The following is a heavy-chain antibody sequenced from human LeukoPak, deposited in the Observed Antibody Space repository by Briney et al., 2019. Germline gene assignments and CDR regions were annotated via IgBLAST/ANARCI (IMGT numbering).Heavy chain of an antibody. Sequence: ASVKVSCKASGYTFTSYGINWVRQATGQGLEWMGWMNPNSGNTGYAQKFQGRVTMTRNTSISTAYMELSSLRSEDTAVYYCARSVVARRRSGMDVWGQGTTVTVSS. CDR2: MNPNSGNT. CDR3: ARSVVARRRSGMDV. D-gene: IGHD2-21*01. CDR1: GYTFTSYG. J-gene: IGHJ6*02. V-gene: IGHV1-8*02.